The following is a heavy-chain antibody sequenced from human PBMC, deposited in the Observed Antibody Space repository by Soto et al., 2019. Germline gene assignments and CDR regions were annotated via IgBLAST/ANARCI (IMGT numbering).Heavy chain of an antibody. D-gene: IGHD3-22*01. Sequence: SETLSLTCTVSGGSISSYYWSWIRQPPGKGLEWIGYIYYSGKTYYNPSLKSRVTISVDTSKNHFSLKLTSVTAADTAVYYCARRLYYDSSGFEGGGMDVWGQGTTVTVSS. V-gene: IGHV4-59*01. J-gene: IGHJ6*02. CDR2: IYYSGKT. CDR1: GGSISSYY. CDR3: ARRLYYDSSGFEGGGMDV.